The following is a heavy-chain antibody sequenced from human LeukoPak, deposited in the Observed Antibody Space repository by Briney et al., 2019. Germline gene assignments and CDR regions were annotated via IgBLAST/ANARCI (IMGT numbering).Heavy chain of an antibody. CDR2: ISSSSSYI. D-gene: IGHD3-16*01. Sequence: GGSLRLSCAASGFIFSSYGMHWVRQAPGKGLEWVSSISSSSSYIYYADSVKGRFTISRNNAKNSLYLQMNSLRAEDTAVYYCARENDPPFPAIDYWGQGTLVTVSS. V-gene: IGHV3-21*01. CDR1: GFIFSSYG. J-gene: IGHJ4*02. CDR3: ARENDPPFPAIDY.